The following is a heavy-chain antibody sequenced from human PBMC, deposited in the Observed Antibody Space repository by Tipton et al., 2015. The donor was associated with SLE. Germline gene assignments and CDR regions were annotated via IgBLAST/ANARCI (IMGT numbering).Heavy chain of an antibody. Sequence: QLVQSGPEVKKPGSSVKVSCKASGGTFSSYAISWVRQAPGQGLEWMGGIIPIFGTANYAQKFQGRVTITADESTSTAYMELSSLRSEGTAVYYCARDGGITMVRGYYFDYWGQGTLVTVSS. V-gene: IGHV1-69*01. CDR3: ARDGGITMVRGYYFDY. D-gene: IGHD3-10*01. CDR1: GGTFSSYA. CDR2: IIPIFGTA. J-gene: IGHJ4*02.